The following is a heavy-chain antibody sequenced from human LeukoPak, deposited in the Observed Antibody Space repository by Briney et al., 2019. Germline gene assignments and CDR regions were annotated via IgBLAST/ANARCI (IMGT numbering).Heavy chain of an antibody. CDR2: INSDGSST. J-gene: IGHJ4*02. V-gene: IGHV3-74*01. D-gene: IGHD6-13*01. CDR1: GFTFSSYW. CDR3: ARVAGGSSPYYFDY. Sequence: GGSLRLSCAASGFTFSSYWMHWVRQAPGKGLVWVSRINSDGSSTSYADSVKGRFTISRDHAKNPLYLQMNSLRAEDTAVYYCARVAGGSSPYYFDYWGRGTLVTVSS.